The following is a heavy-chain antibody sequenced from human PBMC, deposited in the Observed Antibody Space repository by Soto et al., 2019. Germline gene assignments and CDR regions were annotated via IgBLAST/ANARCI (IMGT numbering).Heavy chain of an antibody. J-gene: IGHJ4*02. CDR3: ARVHSSSYHYFDY. V-gene: IGHV4-39*01. CDR2: IYYNGNA. Sequence: SETLSLTCTVSGGSVGSRDDYWGWVRQSPGKGLEWIGSIYYNGNAYYGPDPSLQSRVTISIDTSRNLFSLKVNSVTAEDTAVYYCARVHSSSYHYFDYWSQGTLVTVSS. CDR1: GGSVGSRDDY. D-gene: IGHD6-13*01.